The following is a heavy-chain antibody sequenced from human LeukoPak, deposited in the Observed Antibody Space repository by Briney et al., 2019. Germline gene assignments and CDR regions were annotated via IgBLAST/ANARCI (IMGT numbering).Heavy chain of an antibody. V-gene: IGHV4-39*01. CDR1: GGSISSSSYY. D-gene: IGHD4-23*01. Sequence: SETLSLTCTVSGGSISSSSYYWGWLRQPPGKGLEWIGSIYYSGSTYYNPSLKSRVTISVDTSKNQFSLKLSSVTAADTAVYYCARRGHDYGGNDYYGMDVWGQGTTVTVSS. CDR3: ARRGHDYGGNDYYGMDV. CDR2: IYYSGST. J-gene: IGHJ6*02.